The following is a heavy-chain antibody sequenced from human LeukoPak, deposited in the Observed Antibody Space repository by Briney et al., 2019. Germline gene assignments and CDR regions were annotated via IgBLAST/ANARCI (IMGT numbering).Heavy chain of an antibody. J-gene: IGHJ4*02. Sequence: PSETLSLTCAVYGGSFSGYYWSWIRQPPGKGLEWIGEINHSGSTNYNPSLKSRVTISVDTSKNQFSLKLSSVTAADTAVYYRATDESGAIDYWGQGTLVTVSS. CDR2: INHSGST. CDR3: ATDESGAIDY. V-gene: IGHV4-34*01. CDR1: GGSFSGYY.